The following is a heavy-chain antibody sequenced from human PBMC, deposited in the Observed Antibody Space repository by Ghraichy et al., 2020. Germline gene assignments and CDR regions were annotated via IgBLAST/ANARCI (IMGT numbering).Heavy chain of an antibody. CDR1: GFMFSTYW. V-gene: IGHV3-7*03. CDR2: IKEDGGDK. CDR3: ARDPGVAEAGTVGYFDY. Sequence: GGSLRLSCTASGFMFSTYWMSWVRQAPGKGLEWVANIKEDGGDKYYVDSEKGRFTISRDNAKNSLYLQMNSLRAEDTAVYYCARDPGVAEAGTVGYFDYWGQGNLVTVSS. D-gene: IGHD6-19*01. J-gene: IGHJ4*02.